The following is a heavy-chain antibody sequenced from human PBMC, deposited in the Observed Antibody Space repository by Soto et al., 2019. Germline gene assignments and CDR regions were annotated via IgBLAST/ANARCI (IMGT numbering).Heavy chain of an antibody. V-gene: IGHV3-23*01. Sequence: EVQLLESGGGLVQRGGSLRLSCAASGFPFSSYVMSWVRQAPGKGLEWVSGISGGGSNTFYADYVKGRFTISRDNSKNTLLLQMNSLGAEDTGVYYCAKDSNKYSSSLRGRYFDYWGQGIGVTVSS. J-gene: IGHJ4*02. D-gene: IGHD4-4*01. CDR1: GFPFSSYV. CDR2: ISGGGSNT. CDR3: AKDSNKYSSSLRGRYFDY.